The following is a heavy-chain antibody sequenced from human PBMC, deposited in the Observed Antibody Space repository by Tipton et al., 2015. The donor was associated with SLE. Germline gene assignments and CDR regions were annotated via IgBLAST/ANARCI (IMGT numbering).Heavy chain of an antibody. D-gene: IGHD2-15*01. CDR2: INHSGST. V-gene: IGHV4-34*01. CDR1: GGSFNNYY. J-gene: IGHJ2*01. Sequence: TLSLTCNVSGGSFNNYYWTWIRQPPGKGLECIGKINHSGSTYYNPSLQSRVTMSVDTSENQFSLKLSSVTAADTAVYYCARDRYCGGGSCFDWYFDLWGRGTLVTVSS. CDR3: ARDRYCGGGSCFDWYFDL.